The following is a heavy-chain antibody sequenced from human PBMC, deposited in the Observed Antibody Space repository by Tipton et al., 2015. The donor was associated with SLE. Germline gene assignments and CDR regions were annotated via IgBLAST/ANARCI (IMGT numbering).Heavy chain of an antibody. J-gene: IGHJ4*02. D-gene: IGHD6-19*01. CDR3: ARQSVAGTFDY. CDR2: IYYSGST. Sequence: TLSLTCAVSGYSISSGYYWGWIRQPPGKGLEWIGSIYYSGSTYYNPSLKSRVTISVDTSKNQFSLKLSSVTAADTAVYYCARQSVAGTFDYWGQGTLVTVSS. CDR1: GYSISSGYY. V-gene: IGHV4-38-2*01.